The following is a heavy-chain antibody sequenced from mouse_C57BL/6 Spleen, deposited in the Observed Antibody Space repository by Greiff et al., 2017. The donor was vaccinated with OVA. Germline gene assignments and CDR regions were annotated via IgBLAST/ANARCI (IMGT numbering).Heavy chain of an antibody. V-gene: IGHV1-66*01. CDR3: ARGTRGYFDY. D-gene: IGHD3-3*01. Sequence: QVHVKQSGPELVKPGASVKISCKASGYSFTSYYIHWVKQRPGQGLEWIGWIYPGSGNTKYNEKFKGKATLTADTSSSTAYMQLSSLTSEDSAVYYCARGTRGYFDYWGQGTTLTVSS. CDR2: IYPGSGNT. J-gene: IGHJ2*01. CDR1: GYSFTSYY.